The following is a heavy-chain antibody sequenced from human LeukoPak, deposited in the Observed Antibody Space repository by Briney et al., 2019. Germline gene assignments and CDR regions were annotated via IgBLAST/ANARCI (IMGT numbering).Heavy chain of an antibody. CDR2: IIPIFGTA. V-gene: IGHV1-69*06. Sequence: SVKVSCKASGGTFSSYAISRVRQAPGQGLEWMGRIIPIFGTANYAQKFQGRVTITADKSTSTAYMELSSLRSEDTAVYYCARGRSDYSSRRGEYYYYYMDVWGKGTTVTVSS. CDR1: GGTFSSYA. D-gene: IGHD6-13*01. CDR3: ARGRSDYSSRRGEYYYYYMDV. J-gene: IGHJ6*03.